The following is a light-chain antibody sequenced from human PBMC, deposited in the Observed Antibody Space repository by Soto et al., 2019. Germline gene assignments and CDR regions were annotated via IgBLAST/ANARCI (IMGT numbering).Light chain of an antibody. Sequence: DIVMTQSPATLSVSPGERATLSCRASQSLSNNLAWYQQKPGQAPRLLIYGASTRATGIPARFSGSGSVTEFTLTISSLQSEDFAVYYCQQHSSWPPLTFGGGTKVEIK. CDR1: QSLSNN. V-gene: IGKV3-15*01. CDR2: GAS. J-gene: IGKJ4*01. CDR3: QQHSSWPPLT.